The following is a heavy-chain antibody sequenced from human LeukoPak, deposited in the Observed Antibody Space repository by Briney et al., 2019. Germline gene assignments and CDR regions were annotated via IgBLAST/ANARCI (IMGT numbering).Heavy chain of an antibody. V-gene: IGHV4-34*01. CDR1: GGSFSGYY. D-gene: IGHD5-12*01. CDR2: INHSGST. CDR3: ARHKYRGYFWTPMNWFDP. J-gene: IGHJ5*02. Sequence: SETLSLTCAVYGGSFSGYYWSWIRQPPGKGLEWIGEINHSGSTNYNPSLKSRVTISVDTSKNQFSLKLSSVTAADTAVYYCARHKYRGYFWTPMNWFDPWGQGTLVTVSS.